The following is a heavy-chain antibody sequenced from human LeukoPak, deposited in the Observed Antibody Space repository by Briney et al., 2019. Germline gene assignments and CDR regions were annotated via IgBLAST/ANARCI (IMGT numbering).Heavy chain of an antibody. J-gene: IGHJ6*03. CDR3: ARGCASCGHYNYYFMDV. V-gene: IGHV3-48*02. CDR2: ISSSGYTM. Sequence: GGSLRLSCAASGFTVSSYNMNWVRQTPGKGLEWVSCISSSGYTMHHADSVKGRFTVSRDSAKNSLYLQMNSLRDEDAAVYFCARGCASCGHYNYYFMDVWGKGTTVTVSS. CDR1: GFTVSSYN. D-gene: IGHD2-2*01.